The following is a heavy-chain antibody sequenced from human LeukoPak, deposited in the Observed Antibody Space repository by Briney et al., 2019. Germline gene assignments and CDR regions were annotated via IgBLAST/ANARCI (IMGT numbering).Heavy chain of an antibody. CDR1: GFTPSTYA. V-gene: IGHV3-30*04. J-gene: IGHJ5*02. Sequence: GGSPRPSCAAPGFTPSTYAMHRVRQAPGKGLESVAVISYDGSNKYYADSVKGRFTIPRDNSKTTLYLQMNSLRAEDTAVYYCARDPVFGSGSYYNVWFDPWGQGTLVTVSS. CDR3: ARDPVFGSGSYYNVWFDP. CDR2: ISYDGSNK. D-gene: IGHD3-10*01.